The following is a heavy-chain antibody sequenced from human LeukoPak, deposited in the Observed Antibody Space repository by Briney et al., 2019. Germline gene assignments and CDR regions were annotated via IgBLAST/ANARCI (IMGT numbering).Heavy chain of an antibody. J-gene: IGHJ1*01. CDR1: GFTFDDYT. CDR3: AGTYYYDSSGFYPEFFQH. V-gene: IGHV3-43*01. D-gene: IGHD3-22*01. CDR2: ISWDGSST. Sequence: GGSLRLSCAASGFTFDDYTMHWVRQTPGKGLEWVSLISWDGSSTFYADSVKGRFTISRDNSKNSLFLQMNSLRAEDTALYYCAGTYYYDSSGFYPEFFQHWGQGTLVIISS.